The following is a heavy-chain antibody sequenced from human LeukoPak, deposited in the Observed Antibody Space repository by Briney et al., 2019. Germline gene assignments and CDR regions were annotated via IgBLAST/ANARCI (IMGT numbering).Heavy chain of an antibody. D-gene: IGHD1-1*01. CDR2: IYYSGST. Sequence: SETLSLTCTVSGGSISSYYWSWIRQPPGKGLEWIGYIYYSGSTNYNPSLKSRVTISVDTSKNQFSLKLSSVTAADTAVYYCAGSKSWNPNAFDVWGQGTMVTVSS. CDR1: GGSISSYY. V-gene: IGHV4-59*01. J-gene: IGHJ3*01. CDR3: AGSKSWNPNAFDV.